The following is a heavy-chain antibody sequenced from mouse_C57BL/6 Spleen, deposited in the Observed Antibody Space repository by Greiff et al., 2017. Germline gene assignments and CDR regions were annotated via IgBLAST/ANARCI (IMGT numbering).Heavy chain of an antibody. Sequence: EVQLVESGGGLVKPGGSLKLSCAASGFTFSDYGMPWVRQAPEKGLEWVAYISSGSSTIYYADTVKGRFTISRDNAKNTLFLQMTSLRSEDTAMYYCARGYYGSSLDYWGHGTTLTVSS. CDR2: ISSGSSTI. CDR3: ARGYYGSSLDY. CDR1: GFTFSDYG. D-gene: IGHD1-1*01. V-gene: IGHV5-17*01. J-gene: IGHJ2*01.